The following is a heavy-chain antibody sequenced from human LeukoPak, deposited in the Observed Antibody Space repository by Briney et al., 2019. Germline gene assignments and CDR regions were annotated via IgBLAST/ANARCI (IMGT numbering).Heavy chain of an antibody. CDR1: GFTFSSYA. D-gene: IGHD3-22*01. CDR2: ISYDGSNK. V-gene: IGHV3-30*04. Sequence: GGSLRLSCAASGFTFSSYAMHWVRQAPGKGLEWVAVISYDGSNKYYADSVKGRFTIPRDNSKNTLYLQMNSLRAEDTAVYYCARSYYDSSGYYYPGHFDYWGQGTLVTVSS. J-gene: IGHJ4*02. CDR3: ARSYYDSSGYYYPGHFDY.